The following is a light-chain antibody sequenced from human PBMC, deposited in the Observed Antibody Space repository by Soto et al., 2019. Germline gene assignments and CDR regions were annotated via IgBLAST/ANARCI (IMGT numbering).Light chain of an antibody. Sequence: EVIMTQSPVTLSVSPGERATLSCRASQSGSSNLAWDQQKPGQAPSLLIYGAFTRATGIPASFSGTGSGTEFTLTISSLQSEDFALYYCQQYSDWPLTFGQGTKVDI. CDR3: QQYSDWPLT. V-gene: IGKV3-15*01. J-gene: IGKJ1*01. CDR2: GAF. CDR1: QSGSSN.